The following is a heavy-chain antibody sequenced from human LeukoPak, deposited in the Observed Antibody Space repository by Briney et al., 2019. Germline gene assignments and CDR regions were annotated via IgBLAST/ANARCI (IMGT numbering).Heavy chain of an antibody. CDR2: ISSSSSYI. D-gene: IGHD3-16*01. Sequence: GGSLRLSCAASGFTFSSYSMNWVRQAPGKGLEWASSISSSSSYIYYADSVKGRFTISRDNAKNSLYLQMNSLRAEDTAVYYCAKDGGGGDAFDIWGQGTMVTVSS. CDR1: GFTFSSYS. J-gene: IGHJ3*02. CDR3: AKDGGGGDAFDI. V-gene: IGHV3-21*01.